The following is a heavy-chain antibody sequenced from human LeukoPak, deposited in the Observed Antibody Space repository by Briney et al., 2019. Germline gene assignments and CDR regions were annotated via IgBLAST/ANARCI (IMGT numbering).Heavy chain of an antibody. D-gene: IGHD5-18*01. CDR1: GFTFSSYD. Sequence: ASVKVSCNASGFTFSSYDINWVRQATGQGLEWMGWMNPGSGNTCYVQEFQATVPTTRNTSTSTAYMERSSLTSEETPVHFCARGRSASSYVWLARYQYYYMDVWGKGTTVTVSS. J-gene: IGHJ6*03. CDR2: MNPGSGNT. CDR3: ARGRSASSYVWLARYQYYYMDV. V-gene: IGHV1-8*01.